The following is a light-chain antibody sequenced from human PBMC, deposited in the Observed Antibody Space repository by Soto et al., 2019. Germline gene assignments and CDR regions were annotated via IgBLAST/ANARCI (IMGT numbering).Light chain of an antibody. J-gene: IGLJ1*01. V-gene: IGLV2-14*01. CDR1: SADVGGYNY. CDR3: GSYTSNSFYV. Sequence: QSVLSLPASVSGSPGQSITLSCTGTSADVGGYNYVSWYQRRPGKAPQLLIHEVNNRPSGVSFRFSGFKSGDKASLTISGLQADDEGIYYRGSYTSNSFYVFGTGTKVTVL. CDR2: EVN.